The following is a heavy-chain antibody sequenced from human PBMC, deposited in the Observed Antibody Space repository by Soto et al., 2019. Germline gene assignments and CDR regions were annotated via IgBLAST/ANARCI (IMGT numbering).Heavy chain of an antibody. CDR1: GGSVSSGSYY. Sequence: NPSETLSLTCTVSGGSVSSGSYYWSWIWQPPGKGLEWIGYIYYSGSTNYNPSLKSRVTISVDTSKNQFSLKLSSVTAADTAVYYCARVVGDAFDIWGQGTMVTVSS. J-gene: IGHJ3*02. D-gene: IGHD3-10*01. V-gene: IGHV4-61*01. CDR2: IYYSGST. CDR3: ARVVGDAFDI.